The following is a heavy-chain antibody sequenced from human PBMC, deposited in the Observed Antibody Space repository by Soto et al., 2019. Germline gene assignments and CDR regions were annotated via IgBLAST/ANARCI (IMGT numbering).Heavy chain of an antibody. CDR3: ARLYCSGGSCYYYFDY. V-gene: IGHV1-69*13. J-gene: IGHJ4*02. CDR2: IIPIFGTA. Sequence: SVKVSCKASGGTFSSYAISWVRQAPGQGLEWMGGIIPIFGTANYAQKFQGRVTITADGSTSTAYMELSSLRSEDTAVYYCARLYCSGGSCYYYFDYWGQGTLVTVSS. CDR1: GGTFSSYA. D-gene: IGHD2-15*01.